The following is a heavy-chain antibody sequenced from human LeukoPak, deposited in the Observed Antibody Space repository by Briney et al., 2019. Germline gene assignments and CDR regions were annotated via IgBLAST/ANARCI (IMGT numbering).Heavy chain of an antibody. V-gene: IGHV4-59*01. CDR2: IYYSGNT. D-gene: IGHD3-22*01. CDR3: VRGVVIWYYFDS. J-gene: IGHJ4*02. Sequence: PSETLSLTCSVSGGSFTSYYWTWIRQPPGKGLEWIGYIYYSGNTYYNSSLKSRLTISVDTSKNQFSLNLSSVTTADTAVYYCVRGVVIWYYFDSGGQGTLVTVSS. CDR1: GGSFTSYY.